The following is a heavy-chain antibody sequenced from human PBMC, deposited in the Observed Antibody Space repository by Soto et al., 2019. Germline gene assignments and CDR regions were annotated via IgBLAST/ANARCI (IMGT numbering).Heavy chain of an antibody. Sequence: QLQLQESGSRLVKPSQTLSLTCAVSGGSISSGGSSWNWIRQPPGKGLEWIGYTYHRETTSYNSSPKSRVTITLDRTKKQFSLKLSPVTAADTAVHYCARGDCLSTTSSIPWFDPWCQGNGVTAPS. D-gene: IGHD2-2*01. CDR3: ARGDCLSTTSSIPWFDP. J-gene: IGHJ5*02. CDR2: TYHRETT. V-gene: IGHV4-30-2*01. CDR1: GGSISSGGSS.